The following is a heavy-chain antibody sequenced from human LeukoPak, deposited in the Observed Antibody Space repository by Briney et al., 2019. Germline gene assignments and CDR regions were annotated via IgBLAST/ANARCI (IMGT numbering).Heavy chain of an antibody. J-gene: IGHJ3*02. CDR2: IYYSGST. Sequence: PSETLSLTCTVSGGSISSYHWSWIRQPPGKGLECIGYIYYSGSTHYNPSLKSRVTISVDTSKNQFSLKLSSVTAADTAVYFCARARNYYDSSDYYYEGDAFDIWGQGTMVTVSA. CDR1: GGSISSYH. CDR3: ARARNYYDSSDYYYEGDAFDI. D-gene: IGHD3-22*01. V-gene: IGHV4-59*01.